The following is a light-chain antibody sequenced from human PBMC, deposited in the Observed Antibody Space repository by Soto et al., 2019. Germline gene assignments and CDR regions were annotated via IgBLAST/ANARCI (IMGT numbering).Light chain of an antibody. CDR2: EVS. V-gene: IGLV2-14*01. J-gene: IGLJ2*01. Sequence: QSALTQPASMSGSPGQSITISCTGTSSDVGGYNYVSWYQQHPDRAPKLIIYEVSNRPSGVSIRFSGSKSANTASLTISGLQAEDEADYYCSSYSTTYTVLCGGGTKLTVL. CDR1: SSDVGGYNY. CDR3: SSYSTTYTVL.